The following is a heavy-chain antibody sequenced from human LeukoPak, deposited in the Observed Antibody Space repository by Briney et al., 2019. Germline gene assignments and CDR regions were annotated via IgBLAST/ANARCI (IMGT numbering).Heavy chain of an antibody. CDR2: IHTSAST. V-gene: IGHV4-4*07. D-gene: IGHD1-26*01. Sequence: KPSETLSLTCSVSGASIRSYSWSWLRQPAGKGLEWIGRIHTSASTEYNPSLKSRVTMSVDTSKNQFSLKLNSVTAADTAVYFCARDDNSEHSDDAFDIWGQGTLVTVSS. CDR1: GASIRSYS. J-gene: IGHJ3*02. CDR3: ARDDNSEHSDDAFDI.